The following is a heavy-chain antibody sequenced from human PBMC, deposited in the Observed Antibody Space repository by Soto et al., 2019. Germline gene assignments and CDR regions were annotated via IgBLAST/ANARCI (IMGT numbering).Heavy chain of an antibody. CDR1: GYTFTSYG. Sequence: ASVKVSCKASGYTFTSYGISWVRQAPGQGLEWMGWISAYNGNTNYAQKLQGRVTMTTDTSTSTAYMELRSLRSDDTAVYYCARDLETTRLSALFVGYGMDVWGQGTTVTVSS. J-gene: IGHJ6*02. D-gene: IGHD6-25*01. CDR2: ISAYNGNT. CDR3: ARDLETTRLSALFVGYGMDV. V-gene: IGHV1-18*01.